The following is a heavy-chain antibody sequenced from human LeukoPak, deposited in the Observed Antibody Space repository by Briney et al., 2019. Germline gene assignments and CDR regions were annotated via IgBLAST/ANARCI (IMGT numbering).Heavy chain of an antibody. V-gene: IGHV3-15*01. CDR2: IKSKTDGGTT. CDR3: TTVPYDILTGYYNSPKIDY. D-gene: IGHD3-9*01. Sequence: GGSLRLSCAASGFTFSNAWMSWVRQAPGKGLEWVGRIKSKTDGGTTDYAAPVKGRFTISRDDSKNTLYLQMNCLKTEDTAVYYCTTVPYDILTGYYNSPKIDYWGQGTLVTVSS. CDR1: GFTFSNAW. J-gene: IGHJ4*02.